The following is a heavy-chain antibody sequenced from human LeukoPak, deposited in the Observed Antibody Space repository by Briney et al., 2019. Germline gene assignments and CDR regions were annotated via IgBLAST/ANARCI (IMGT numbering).Heavy chain of an antibody. Sequence: GGSLRLSCVASGFTSSSYTMSWVRQAPGKGLEWVAKMKEDGSEIYYVDSVKGRFTICRDNAKNSLCLQMSSLTVEDTAVHYCARGGARYLDSWGQGTLVTVSS. D-gene: IGHD3-9*01. CDR1: GFTSSSYT. CDR3: ARGGARYLDS. CDR2: MKEDGSEI. J-gene: IGHJ5*02. V-gene: IGHV3-7*01.